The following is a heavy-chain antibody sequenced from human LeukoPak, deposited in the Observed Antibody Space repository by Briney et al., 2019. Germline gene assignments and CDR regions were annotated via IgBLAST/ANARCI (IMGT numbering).Heavy chain of an antibody. D-gene: IGHD3-10*01. CDR1: GGSISSYY. V-gene: IGHV4-4*07. CDR3: ARAMVRGVPSYYYYMDV. Sequence: SETLSLTCTVSGGSISSYYWSWIRQPAGKGLEWIGRIYTSGSTNYNPSLKSRVTMSVDTSKNQFSLKLSSVTAADTAVYYCARAMVRGVPSYYYYMDVWGKGTTVTISS. CDR2: IYTSGST. J-gene: IGHJ6*03.